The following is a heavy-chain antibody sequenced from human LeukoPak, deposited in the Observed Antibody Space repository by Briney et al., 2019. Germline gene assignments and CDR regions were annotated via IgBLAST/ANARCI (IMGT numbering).Heavy chain of an antibody. D-gene: IGHD2-2*01. CDR1: GFTFSSYG. Sequence: QAGRSLRLSCAASGFTFSSYGVHWVRQAPGKGLEWVAVMWYGGSNKYYADSVKGRFTISRDNSKNTLYLQINSLRAEDTAIYYCAKDQSSFCSWSSCYALHYWGQGSLVTVSS. V-gene: IGHV3-30*18. CDR2: MWYGGSNK. CDR3: AKDQSSFCSWSSCYALHY. J-gene: IGHJ4*02.